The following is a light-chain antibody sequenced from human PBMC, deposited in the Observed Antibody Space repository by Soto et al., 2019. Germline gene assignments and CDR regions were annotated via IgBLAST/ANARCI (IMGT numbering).Light chain of an antibody. J-gene: IGKJ5*01. Sequence: DIQMTQSPSTLSASVGDRVTITCRASQSIINCLAWYQQKPGKAPRFLIHQASVLETGVPSRFSGSGSETEFALTINSLQPEDFGIYYCQQYLTFPMTFGQGTRLDIK. CDR2: QAS. CDR3: QQYLTFPMT. V-gene: IGKV1-5*03. CDR1: QSIINC.